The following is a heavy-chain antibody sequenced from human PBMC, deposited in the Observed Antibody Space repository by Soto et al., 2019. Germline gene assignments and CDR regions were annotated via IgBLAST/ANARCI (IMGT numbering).Heavy chain of an antibody. Sequence: GGSLRLSCAASGFTFSNYWMHWVRQVPGMGLVWVSHINIDGSDTTYADSVRGRFTISRDNAKNTLYLQMNSLRAEDTAVYYCVRDDSGVGIDSWGLGT. CDR3: VRDDSGVGIDS. D-gene: IGHD2-15*01. CDR1: GFTFSNYW. V-gene: IGHV3-74*01. J-gene: IGHJ5*02. CDR2: INIDGSDT.